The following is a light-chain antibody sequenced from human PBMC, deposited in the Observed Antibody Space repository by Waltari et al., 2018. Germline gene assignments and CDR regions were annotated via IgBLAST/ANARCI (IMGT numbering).Light chain of an antibody. V-gene: IGKV4-1*01. J-gene: IGKJ3*01. Sequence: DIVMTQSPDSLAVSLGDRATINCRSSQSVLYRSNLKNYLAWYQQKPGQSPKVLIYWASSREYGVPDRFSGSGSETDFTLTISSLQAEDVAVYYCQQYYSNPFTFGPGTKVEIK. CDR2: WAS. CDR1: QSVLYRSNLKNY. CDR3: QQYYSNPFT.